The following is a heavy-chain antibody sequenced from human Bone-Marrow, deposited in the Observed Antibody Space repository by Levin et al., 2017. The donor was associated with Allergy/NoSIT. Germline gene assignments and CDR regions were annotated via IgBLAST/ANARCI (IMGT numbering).Heavy chain of an antibody. Sequence: LSLTCAASGFAFSSYAMSWVRQAPGKGLEWVSAITTSGDKTYYIDSVKGRFSISRDNSKNAVYLQMNSLRAEDTAIYYCAKEGVEPLLNGGPLDSWGQGTLVTVSS. CDR1: GFAFSSYA. D-gene: IGHD7-27*01. CDR3: AKEGVEPLLNGGPLDS. J-gene: IGHJ4*02. V-gene: IGHV3-23*01. CDR2: ITTSGDKT.